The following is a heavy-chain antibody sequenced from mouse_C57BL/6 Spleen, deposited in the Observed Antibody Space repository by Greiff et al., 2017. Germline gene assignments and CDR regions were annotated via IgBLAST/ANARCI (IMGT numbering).Heavy chain of an antibody. V-gene: IGHV1-53*01. D-gene: IGHD1-3*01. Sequence: QVHVKQPGTELVKPGASVKLSCKASGYTFTSYWMHWVKQRPGQGLEWIGNINPSNGGTNYNEKFKSKATLTVDKSSSTAYMQLSSLTSEDSAVYYCARWGGSNVYFDYWGQGTTLTVSS. CDR2: INPSNGGT. CDR3: ARWGGSNVYFDY. J-gene: IGHJ2*01. CDR1: GYTFTSYW.